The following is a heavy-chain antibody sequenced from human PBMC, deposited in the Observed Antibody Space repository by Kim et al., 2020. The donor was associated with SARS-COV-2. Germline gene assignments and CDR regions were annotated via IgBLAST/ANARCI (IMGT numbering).Heavy chain of an antibody. CDR3: ASGRYYYANEH. D-gene: IGHD3-10*01. CDR1: GGPISSYY. CDR2: IYHDGST. V-gene: IGHV4-59*01. Sequence: SETLSLTCIVSGGPISSYYWSWIRQPPGKGLEWVGYIYHDGSTNYNPSLKTRLTVSLDTSKTQFSLKLSSVTAADTAVYYCASGRYYYANEHWGRGTL. J-gene: IGHJ1*01.